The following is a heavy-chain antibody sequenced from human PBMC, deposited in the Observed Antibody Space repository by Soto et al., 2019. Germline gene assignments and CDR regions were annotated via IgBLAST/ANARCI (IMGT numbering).Heavy chain of an antibody. D-gene: IGHD6-19*01. J-gene: IGHJ6*02. Sequence: QLQLQESGPGLVKPSETLSLTCTVSGGSISSSGYYWGWVRQPPGRGLEWIGYIYYGGSPYYNPSLKSRVTISVDTSKNQFSLNLISVTAADTAVYYCAVPAASVAGASGTYYYYGMDVWGQGTTVTVSS. CDR2: IYYGGSP. CDR1: GGSISSSGYY. CDR3: AVPAASVAGASGTYYYYGMDV. V-gene: IGHV4-39*01.